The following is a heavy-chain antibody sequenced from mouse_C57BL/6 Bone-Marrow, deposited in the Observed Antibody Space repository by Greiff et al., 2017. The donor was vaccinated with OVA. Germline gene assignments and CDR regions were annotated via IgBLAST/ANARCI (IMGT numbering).Heavy chain of an antibody. Sequence: VQLKESGPSLVRPSQTLSLTCTVTGFSINSDCYWIWIRQFPGNKLEYIGYTFYSGITYYNPYLESRTHITRDTSKNQFSLKLSSVTTEDTATYYCARAPLYYDYDNYAMDYWGQGTSVTVSS. J-gene: IGHJ4*01. CDR1: GFSINSDCY. CDR3: ARAPLYYDYDNYAMDY. D-gene: IGHD2-4*01. V-gene: IGHV3-3*01. CDR2: TFYSGIT.